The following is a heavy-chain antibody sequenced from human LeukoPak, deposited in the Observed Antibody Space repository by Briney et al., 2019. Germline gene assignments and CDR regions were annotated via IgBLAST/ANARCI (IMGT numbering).Heavy chain of an antibody. V-gene: IGHV3-33*08. CDR1: GFTFSSYG. CDR2: IWYDGSNK. D-gene: IGHD6-13*01. Sequence: GGSLRLSCAASGFTFSSYGMHWVRQAPGKGLEWVAVIWYDGSNKYYADSVKGRFTISRDNSKNTLYLQMNSLSAEDTAVYYCARSTAGYYYYMDVWGKGTTVTVSS. CDR3: ARSTAGYYYYMDV. J-gene: IGHJ6*03.